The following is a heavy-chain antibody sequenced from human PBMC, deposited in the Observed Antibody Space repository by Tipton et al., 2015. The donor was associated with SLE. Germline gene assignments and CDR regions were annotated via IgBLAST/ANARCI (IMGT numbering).Heavy chain of an antibody. D-gene: IGHD2-2*01. Sequence: SLRLSCAASGFTFSSYEMNWVRQAPGKGLEWVSYISSSGSTIYYADSVKDRFTISRDNAKNSLYLQMNSLRAEDTAVYYCARVGYCSSTSCRTYMDVWGKGTTVTVSS. J-gene: IGHJ6*03. CDR1: GFTFSSYE. CDR2: ISSSGSTI. CDR3: ARVGYCSSTSCRTYMDV. V-gene: IGHV3-48*03.